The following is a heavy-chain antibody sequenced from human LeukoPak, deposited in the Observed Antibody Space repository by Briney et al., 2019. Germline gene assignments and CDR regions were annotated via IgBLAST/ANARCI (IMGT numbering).Heavy chain of an antibody. CDR1: GGSISSSSYY. V-gene: IGHV4-39*01. D-gene: IGHD2-15*01. J-gene: IGHJ6*03. CDR2: IYYSGST. Sequence: PSETLSLTCTVSGGSISSSSYYWGWIRQPPGKGLEWIGSIYYSGSTYYNPSLKSRVTISVDTSKNQFSLKLSSVTAADTAVYYCARLTSPCLDYYYMDVWGKGTTVTVSS. CDR3: ARLTSPCLDYYYMDV.